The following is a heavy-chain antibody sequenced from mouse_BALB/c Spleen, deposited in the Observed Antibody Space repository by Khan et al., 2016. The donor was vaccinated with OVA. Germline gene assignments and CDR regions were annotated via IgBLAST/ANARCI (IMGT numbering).Heavy chain of an antibody. CDR2: ISSGSTYT. CDR3: TRYGNDAHWYFDV. V-gene: IGHV5-6-4*01. CDR1: GFSFSSYT. J-gene: IGHJ1*01. Sequence: EVELVESGGGLVNPGGSLKLSCAASGFSFSSYTMSWVRQTPEKRLEWVATISSGSTYTYYPDSVKGRFTISRDNAKNTLYLQMSSLKSEDTAMYYCTRYGNDAHWYFDVWGAGTTVTVSS. D-gene: IGHD2-2*01.